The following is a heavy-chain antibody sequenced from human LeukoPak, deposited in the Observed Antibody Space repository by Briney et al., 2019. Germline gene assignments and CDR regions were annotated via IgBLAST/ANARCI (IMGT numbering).Heavy chain of an antibody. V-gene: IGHV4-39*01. J-gene: IGHJ4*02. Sequence: SETLSLTCTVSGVSIISSSYDWGWVRQPPGKGVEWIGSVNYGGSTNYNPSLKSRVTISVDASKNQFSLKMRSVTAADTAVYYCARHFDNWGQGTLVTVSS. CDR3: ARHFDN. CDR1: GVSIISSSYD. CDR2: VNYGGST.